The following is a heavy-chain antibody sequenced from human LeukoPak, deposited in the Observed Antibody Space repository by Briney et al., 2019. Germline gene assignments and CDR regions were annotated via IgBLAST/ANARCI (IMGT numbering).Heavy chain of an antibody. V-gene: IGHV3-48*03. D-gene: IGHD1-26*01. CDR3: PRDTRGATLDY. Sequence: PGGSLRLSCAASGFTFSSYEMNWVRQAPGEGLEWVSYISSSGSIIFHADSVRGRFTISRDNAKNSLYLRMNSLRAEDTAVYYCPRDTRGATLDYWGQGTLVTVSS. CDR2: ISSSGSII. J-gene: IGHJ4*02. CDR1: GFTFSSYE.